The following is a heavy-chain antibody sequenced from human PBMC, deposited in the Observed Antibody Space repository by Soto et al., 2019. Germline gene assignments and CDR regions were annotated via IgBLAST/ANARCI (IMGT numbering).Heavy chain of an antibody. Sequence: EVQLVESGGGLVQPGGSLRLSCAASGFTFCAYWIHWVRHAPGKGLVWVSRINSDGSHTSYADSVRGRFTISRDNSKNTVVLEMHSLTADDTAVEYCAKVGGLGDYAGANCFDYWGQGSLVTVSS. V-gene: IGHV3-74*01. CDR2: INSDGSHT. CDR1: GFTFCAYW. J-gene: IGHJ4*02. D-gene: IGHD4-17*01. CDR3: AKVGGLGDYAGANCFDY.